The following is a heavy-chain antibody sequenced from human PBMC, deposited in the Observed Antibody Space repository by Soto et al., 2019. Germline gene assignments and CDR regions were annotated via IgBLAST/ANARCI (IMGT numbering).Heavy chain of an antibody. V-gene: IGHV3-43D*04. J-gene: IGHJ6*02. CDR3: AKDQSRGVVAPGAINYYYYYGMEV. CDR1: GFTFDDYA. CDR2: ISWDGGST. Sequence: GGSLRLSCAASGFTFDDYAMHCVRQAPGKGLEWVSLISWDGGSTYYADSVKGRCTISRDNSKNSLYLQMNSLRASDTALYYCAKDQSRGVVAPGAINYYYYYGMEVWGRGTRVSVSS. D-gene: IGHD2-2*01.